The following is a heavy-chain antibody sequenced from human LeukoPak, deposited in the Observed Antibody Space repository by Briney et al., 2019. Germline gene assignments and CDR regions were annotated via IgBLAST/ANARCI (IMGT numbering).Heavy chain of an antibody. J-gene: IGHJ4*02. D-gene: IGHD1-1*01. CDR1: GYSFTTYW. V-gene: IGHV5-51*01. Sequence: GEALQISCKASGYSFTTYWIGWVRRMPGKRLEGMGFIYPGDSETRYSPSFQGQVTISADKSTTTAVLQWSSLKASDTAMYHCARLLLATGPDYWGQGTLVTVSS. CDR2: IYPGDSET. CDR3: ARLLLATGPDY.